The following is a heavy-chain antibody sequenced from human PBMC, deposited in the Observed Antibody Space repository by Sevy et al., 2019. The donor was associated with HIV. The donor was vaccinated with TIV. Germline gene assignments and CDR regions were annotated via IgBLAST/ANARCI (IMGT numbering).Heavy chain of an antibody. D-gene: IGHD3-10*01. V-gene: IGHV3-7*01. CDR3: ARERGEEDKSGAKFDY. CDR2: IKHDGSEQ. CDR1: GFNFRNYW. J-gene: IGHJ4*02. Sequence: GGSLRLSCEVFGFNFRNYWMSWVRQAPGKGLEWVANIKHDGSEQYYLDSVKGRFTMSRDNGKKSLYLQMTGLRVDDAALYYWARERGEEDKSGAKFDYWGRGTLVTVSS.